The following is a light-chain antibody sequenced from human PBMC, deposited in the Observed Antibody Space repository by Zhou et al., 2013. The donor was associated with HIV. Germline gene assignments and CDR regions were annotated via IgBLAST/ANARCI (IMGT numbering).Light chain of an antibody. V-gene: IGKV3-20*01. CDR2: GIS. Sequence: IVLTQSPATLYLSPGESATLSCRASRTVSSTYLAWYQHKSGQGPRLLIYGISNRVRGVPDRFRGSGSGTDFILTITRLEPEDFAVYYCQQYGPTSTFGRRDQ. CDR3: QQYGPTST. CDR1: RTVSSTY. J-gene: IGKJ4*01.